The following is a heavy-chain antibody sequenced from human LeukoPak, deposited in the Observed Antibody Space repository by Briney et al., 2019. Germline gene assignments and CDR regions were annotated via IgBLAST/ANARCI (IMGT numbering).Heavy chain of an antibody. CDR2: ISGSSSYI. J-gene: IGHJ4*02. CDR3: GREGDFDWLLSGSFDY. Sequence: GGSLRLSCAASGFTFSSYAMSWVRQAPGKGREWVSSISGSSSYIYYADSVKGRFTISRDNAKNSLYLQMNSLRAEDTAVYYCGREGDFDWLLSGSFDYWGQGTLVTVSS. D-gene: IGHD3-9*01. V-gene: IGHV3-21*01. CDR1: GFTFSSYA.